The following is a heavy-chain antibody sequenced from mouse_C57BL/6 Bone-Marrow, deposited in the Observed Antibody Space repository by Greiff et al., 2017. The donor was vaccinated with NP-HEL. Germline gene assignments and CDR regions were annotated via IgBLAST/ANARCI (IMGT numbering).Heavy chain of an antibody. J-gene: IGHJ3*01. V-gene: IGHV14-4*01. CDR2: IDPENGDT. D-gene: IGHD2-3*01. CDR3: TTSYDGGAY. CDR1: GFNIKDDY. Sequence: EVQLQESGAELVRPGASVKLSCTASGFNIKDDYMHWVKQRPEQGLEWIGWIDPENGDTEYASKFQGKATITADTSSNTAYLQLSSLTSEDTAVYYCTTSYDGGAYWGQGTPVTVSA.